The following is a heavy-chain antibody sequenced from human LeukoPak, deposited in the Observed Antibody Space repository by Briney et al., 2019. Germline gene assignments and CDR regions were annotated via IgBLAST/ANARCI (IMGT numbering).Heavy chain of an antibody. CDR3: ARDGGGSSSWYASFDY. J-gene: IGHJ4*02. CDR1: GFTFSSYS. Sequence: GGSLRLSCAASGFTFSSYSMNWVRQAPGKGRGWVSSISSSSSYIYYADSVKGRFTISRDNAKNSLYLQMNSLRAEDTAVYYCARDGGGSSSWYASFDYWGQGTLVTVSS. V-gene: IGHV3-21*01. CDR2: ISSSSSYI. D-gene: IGHD6-13*01.